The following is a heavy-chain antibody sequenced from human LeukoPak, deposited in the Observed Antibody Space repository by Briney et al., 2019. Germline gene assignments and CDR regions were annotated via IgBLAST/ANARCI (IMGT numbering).Heavy chain of an antibody. V-gene: IGHV1-46*01. D-gene: IGHD6-13*01. J-gene: IGHJ4*02. CDR3: ARVRRGIAANYFDY. Sequence: ASVKLSCNASGYTFTSYYMHWVRQAPGQGLEWMGIINPSGGSTSYPQQFQGRVTMTTDTSTSTVYMELSSLRSEDTAVYYCARVRRGIAANYFDYWGQGTLVTVSS. CDR2: INPSGGST. CDR1: GYTFTSYY.